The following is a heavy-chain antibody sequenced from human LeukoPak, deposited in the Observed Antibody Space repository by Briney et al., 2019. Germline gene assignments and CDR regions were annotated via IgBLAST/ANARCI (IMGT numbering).Heavy chain of an antibody. CDR2: IWYDGSNK. J-gene: IGHJ4*02. CDR3: ARERDSSGYHGWY. D-gene: IGHD3-22*01. CDR1: GFTFSSYG. V-gene: IGHV3-33*01. Sequence: PGGSLRLSCAASGFTFSSYGMHWVRQAPGKGLEWVAVIWYDGSNKYYADSVKGRSTISRDNSKNTLYLQMNSLRAEDTAVYYCARERDSSGYHGWYWGQGTLVTVSS.